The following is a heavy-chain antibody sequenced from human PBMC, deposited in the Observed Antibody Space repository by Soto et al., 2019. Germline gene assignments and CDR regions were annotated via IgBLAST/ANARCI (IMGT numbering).Heavy chain of an antibody. CDR3: AKDPTPMIVVVITWYDI. J-gene: IGHJ3*02. V-gene: IGHV3-30*18. Sequence: GGSLKLSCAPSGSTFSSYGMPWVRQAQGKGLEWVAVISYDGSNKYYADSVKGRFTISRDNSKNTLYLQMNSLRAEDTAVYYCAKDPTPMIVVVITWYDIWGQGTMVTVSS. CDR2: ISYDGSNK. CDR1: GSTFSSYG. D-gene: IGHD3-22*01.